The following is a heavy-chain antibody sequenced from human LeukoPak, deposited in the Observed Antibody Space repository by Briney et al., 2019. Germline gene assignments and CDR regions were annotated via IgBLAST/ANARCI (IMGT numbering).Heavy chain of an antibody. Sequence: ERSLRLSCAASGFTFSSYGMHWVRQAPGKGLEWVAVISYDGSNKYYADSVKGRFTISRDNSENTLYLQMNSLRAEDTAVYYCAVGGFWGQGTLVTVSS. CDR3: AVGGF. D-gene: IGHD3-16*01. V-gene: IGHV3-30*03. CDR2: ISYDGSNK. CDR1: GFTFSSYG. J-gene: IGHJ4*02.